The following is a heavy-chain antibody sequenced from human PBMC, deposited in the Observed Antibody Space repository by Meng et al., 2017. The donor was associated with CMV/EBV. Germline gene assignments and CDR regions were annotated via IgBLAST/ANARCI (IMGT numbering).Heavy chain of an antibody. D-gene: IGHD6-19*01. Sequence: LRLSCAISGDSVSSNSVAWNWIRQSPSRGIEWLGRTYYRSKWYNDYAVSVKSRITINPDTSKNQFSPQLNSVTPEDTAVYYCAREDSSGWYEGPFDYWGQGTLVTVSS. CDR1: GDSVSSNSVA. V-gene: IGHV6-1*01. CDR3: AREDSSGWYEGPFDY. J-gene: IGHJ4*02. CDR2: TYYRSKWYN.